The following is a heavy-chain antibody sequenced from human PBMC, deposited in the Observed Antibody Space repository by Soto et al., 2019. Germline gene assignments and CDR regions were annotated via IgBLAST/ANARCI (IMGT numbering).Heavy chain of an antibody. CDR3: AKDKGDSSSYFDY. CDR1: GFTFDDYA. J-gene: IGHJ4*02. Sequence: GGSLRLSCAASGFTFDDYAMHWVRQAPGKGLEWVSGISWNSGSIGYADSVKGRFTISRDNAKNSLYLQMNSLRAEDTALYYCAKDKGDSSSYFDYWGQGTLVTVSS. D-gene: IGHD6-13*01. CDR2: ISWNSGSI. V-gene: IGHV3-9*01.